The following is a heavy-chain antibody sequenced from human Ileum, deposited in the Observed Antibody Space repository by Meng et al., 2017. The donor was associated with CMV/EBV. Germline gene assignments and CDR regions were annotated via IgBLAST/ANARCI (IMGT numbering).Heavy chain of an antibody. CDR1: GFPFSRYA. CDR3: ARGGGELRGPFDY. CDR2: ISSNGGST. V-gene: IGHV3-64*02. D-gene: IGHD1-26*01. Sequence: ASGFPFSRYATHWVRQAPGKGLEYVSAISSNGGSTYYADSVKGRFTISRDNSKNTLYLQMGSLRAEDMAVYYCARGGGELRGPFDYWGQGTLVTVSS. J-gene: IGHJ4*02.